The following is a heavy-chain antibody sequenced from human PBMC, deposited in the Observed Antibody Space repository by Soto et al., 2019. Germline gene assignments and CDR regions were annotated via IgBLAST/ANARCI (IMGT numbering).Heavy chain of an antibody. CDR3: ARGSLGTYYYFDY. Sequence: PSETLSLTCAVYGGSFSGYYWSWIRQPPGKGLEWIGEINHSGSTNYNPSLKSRVTISVDTSKNQFSLKLSSVTAADTAVYYCARGSLGTYYYFDYWGQGTLVTVS. V-gene: IGHV4-34*01. D-gene: IGHD3-10*01. CDR2: INHSGST. CDR1: GGSFSGYY. J-gene: IGHJ4*02.